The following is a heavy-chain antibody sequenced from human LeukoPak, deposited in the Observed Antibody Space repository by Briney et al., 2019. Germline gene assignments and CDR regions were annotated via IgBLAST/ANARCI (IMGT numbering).Heavy chain of an antibody. V-gene: IGHV3-23*01. J-gene: IGHJ4*02. Sequence: GGSLRLSCAASGFTFSTFAMIWVRQPPGKGLEWVSSIFPSGGEIHYADSVRGRFTISRDNSKSTLSLQMNSLRAEDTAVYYCARDPSGNSGWFDYFDYWGQGTLVTVSS. CDR1: GFTFSTFA. D-gene: IGHD6-19*01. CDR2: IFPSGGEI. CDR3: ARDPSGNSGWFDYFDY.